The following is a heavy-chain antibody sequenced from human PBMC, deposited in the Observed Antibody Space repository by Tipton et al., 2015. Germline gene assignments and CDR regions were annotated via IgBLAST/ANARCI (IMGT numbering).Heavy chain of an antibody. D-gene: IGHD6-13*01. CDR2: INPNNGIS. J-gene: IGHJ4*02. CDR1: GYTLTRYG. V-gene: IGHV1-18*01. Sequence: QLVQSGAEVKRPGASVKVSCKASGYTLTRYGISWVRQAPGQGLEWMGWINPNNGISNYAQKFQGRVTMTTDTSTRTAYMELRSLRSDDTAVYYCARGPSAGHDYWGQGTLVIV. CDR3: ARGPSAGHDY.